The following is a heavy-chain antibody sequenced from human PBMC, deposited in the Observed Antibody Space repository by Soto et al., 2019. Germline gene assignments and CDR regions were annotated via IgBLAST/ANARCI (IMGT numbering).Heavy chain of an antibody. CDR1: GYSFTSYW. CDR3: ARLRGGYKQWLLTFDY. D-gene: IGHD6-19*01. Sequence: GESLKIFCKGSGYSFTSYWIGWVRQMTEKGLEWMGIIYPGDSDTRYSPSFQGQVTISADKSISTAYLQWSSLKASDTAMYYCARLRGGYKQWLLTFDYWGQGTLVTVSS. V-gene: IGHV5-51*01. J-gene: IGHJ4*02. CDR2: IYPGDSDT.